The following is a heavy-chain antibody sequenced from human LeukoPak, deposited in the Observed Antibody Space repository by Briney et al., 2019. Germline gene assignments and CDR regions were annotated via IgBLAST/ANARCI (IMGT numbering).Heavy chain of an antibody. CDR3: ARDRGYRSSTSCPPRKNWFDP. Sequence: ASVKVSCKASGYTFTGYYMHWVRQAPGQGPEWMGWINPNSGGTNYAQKFQGRVTMTRDTSISTAYMELSRLRSDDTAVYYCARDRGYRSSTSCPPRKNWFDPWGQGTLVTVSS. D-gene: IGHD2-2*01. CDR2: INPNSGGT. CDR1: GYTFTGYY. J-gene: IGHJ5*02. V-gene: IGHV1-2*02.